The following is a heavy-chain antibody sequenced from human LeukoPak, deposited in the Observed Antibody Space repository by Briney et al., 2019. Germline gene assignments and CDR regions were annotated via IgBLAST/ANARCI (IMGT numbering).Heavy chain of an antibody. J-gene: IGHJ4*02. CDR2: IIPIFGTA. CDR3: ARRPSGRYWPDYYFDY. CDR1: GGTFSSYA. Sequence: GASVKVSCKASGGTFSSYAISWVRQAPGQGLEWMGGIIPIFGTANYAQKFQGRVTITADESTSTAYMELSSLRPEDTAVYYCARRPSGRYWPDYYFDYWGQGTLVTVSS. D-gene: IGHD1-26*01. V-gene: IGHV1-69*01.